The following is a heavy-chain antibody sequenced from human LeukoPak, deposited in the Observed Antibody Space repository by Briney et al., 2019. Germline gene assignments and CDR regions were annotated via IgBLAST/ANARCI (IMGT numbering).Heavy chain of an antibody. CDR2: INHSGST. CDR3: ARGPNWFDP. Sequence: SETLSLTCAVYGGSFSGYYWSWIRQPPGKGLEWIGEINHSGSTNYNPSLKSRVTISVDTSKNQFSLKLSSVTAADTAVYYCARGPNWFDPWGQGTLVTVSS. V-gene: IGHV4-34*01. J-gene: IGHJ5*02. CDR1: GGSFSGYY.